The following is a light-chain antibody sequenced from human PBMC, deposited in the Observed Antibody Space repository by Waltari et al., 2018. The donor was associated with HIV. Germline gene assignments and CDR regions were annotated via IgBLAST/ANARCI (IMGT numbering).Light chain of an antibody. CDR3: QRYDRAPYT. CDR1: QGIGSD. Sequence: DVQMTQSPSSLSASVADRVAITCRASQGIGSDLAWYQQKPGRVPKLLIYAASTLQSGVPSRFSGSGSGTDFTLTITSLQTEDFGFYYCQRYDRAPYTFGPGTKLELK. V-gene: IGKV1-27*01. CDR2: AAS. J-gene: IGKJ2*01.